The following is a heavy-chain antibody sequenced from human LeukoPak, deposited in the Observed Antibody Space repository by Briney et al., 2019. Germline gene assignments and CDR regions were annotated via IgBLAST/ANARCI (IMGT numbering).Heavy chain of an antibody. CDR3: AKAPTYYDSSGYYFS. CDR1: GFTFSSYG. J-gene: IGHJ4*02. D-gene: IGHD3-22*01. V-gene: IGHV3-30*18. CDR2: ISYDGSNK. Sequence: GGSLRLSCAASGFTFSSYGMHWVRQAPGKGLEWVAVISYDGSNKYYADSVKGRFTISRDNSKNTLYLQMNSLRAEDTAVYYCAKAPTYYDSSGYYFSWGQGTLVTVSS.